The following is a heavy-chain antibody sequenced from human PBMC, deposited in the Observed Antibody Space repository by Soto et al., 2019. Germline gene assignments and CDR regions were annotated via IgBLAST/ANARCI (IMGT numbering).Heavy chain of an antibody. V-gene: IGHV4-31*03. D-gene: IGHD3-10*01. Sequence: PSETLSLTCTVSGGSLSSGGYYWSWIRQHPGKGLEWIGYIYYSGSTYYNPSLKSRVTISVDTSKNQFSLKLSSVTAADTAVYYCARDILVEGSGSQSPPMVWGQGTTVTVSS. CDR1: GGSLSSGGYY. J-gene: IGHJ6*02. CDR2: IYYSGST. CDR3: ARDILVEGSGSQSPPMV.